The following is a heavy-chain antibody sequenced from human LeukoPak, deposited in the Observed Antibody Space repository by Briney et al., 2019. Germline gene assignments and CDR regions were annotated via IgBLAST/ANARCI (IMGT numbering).Heavy chain of an antibody. D-gene: IGHD6-13*01. CDR1: GGTFSSYA. CDR2: IIPIFGTA. V-gene: IGHV1-69*13. Sequence: SVKVSCKASGGTFSSYAISWVRQAPGQGLEWMGGIIPIFGTANYAQKFQGRVTITADESTSTAYMELRSLRSDDTAVYYCARDLRRGSSSWYVSGGDYWGQGTLVTVSS. J-gene: IGHJ4*02. CDR3: ARDLRRGSSSWYVSGGDY.